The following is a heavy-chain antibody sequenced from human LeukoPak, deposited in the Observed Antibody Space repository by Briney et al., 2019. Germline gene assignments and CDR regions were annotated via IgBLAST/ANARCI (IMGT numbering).Heavy chain of an antibody. CDR1: GGSISSSTYY. CDR2: IYYSGYT. V-gene: IGHV4-39*07. CDR3: ARGLGVADSSSPLDY. J-gene: IGHJ4*02. D-gene: IGHD6-6*01. Sequence: SETLSLTCTVSGGSISSSTYYWGWIRQPPGKRLEWIGSIYYSGYTYSNPSLKSRTTISLDTSKKQFSLKLTSVTASDTAVYYCARGLGVADSSSPLDYWGRGTLVTVSS.